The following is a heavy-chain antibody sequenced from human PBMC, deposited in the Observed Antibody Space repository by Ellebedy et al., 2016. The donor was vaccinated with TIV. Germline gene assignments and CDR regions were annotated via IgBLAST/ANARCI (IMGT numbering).Heavy chain of an antibody. CDR2: INQDGSQK. J-gene: IGHJ3*02. D-gene: IGHD4-17*01. CDR3: ATDGSYGDYRSPTHAFEI. V-gene: IGHV3-7*01. CDR1: GFSFRSYW. Sequence: GGSLRLSCGTSGFSFRSYWMTWVRQAPGKGLEWLANINQDGSQKYYVDSVKGRFTISRDNAKNSLFLQMNSLRAEDTALYYCATDGSYGDYRSPTHAFEIWGQGTTVTVSS.